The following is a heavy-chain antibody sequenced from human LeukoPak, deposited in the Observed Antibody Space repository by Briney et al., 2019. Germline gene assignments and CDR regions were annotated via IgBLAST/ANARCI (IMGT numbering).Heavy chain of an antibody. Sequence: GGSLRLSCAASGFTFSSYWMHWVRQAPGKGLVWVSRINTGGSSTSYADSVKGRFTISRDNAKNTLYLQMNSLRAEDTAVYYCARDRVVVVPAAMGSLGYWGQGTLVTVSS. CDR2: INTGGSST. V-gene: IGHV3-74*01. CDR3: ARDRVVVVPAAMGSLGY. D-gene: IGHD2-2*01. CDR1: GFTFSSYW. J-gene: IGHJ4*02.